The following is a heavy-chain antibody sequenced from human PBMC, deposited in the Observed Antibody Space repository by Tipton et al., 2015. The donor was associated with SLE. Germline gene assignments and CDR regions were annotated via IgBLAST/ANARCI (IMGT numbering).Heavy chain of an antibody. CDR1: GGSISSGSNY. Sequence: TLSLTCSVSGGSISSGSNYWTWIRQPAGKGLEWIGRTFTSGSTDYNPSLRSRVTISLDTSKNQFSLELRSVTAADTAVYYCARDARYSSRRDFDSWGQGTLVTVSS. D-gene: IGHD6-13*01. CDR3: ARDARYSSRRDFDS. V-gene: IGHV4-61*02. CDR2: TFTSGST. J-gene: IGHJ4*02.